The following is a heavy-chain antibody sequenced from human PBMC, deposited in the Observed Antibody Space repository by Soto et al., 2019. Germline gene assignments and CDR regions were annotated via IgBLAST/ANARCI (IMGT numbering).Heavy chain of an antibody. CDR3: ARHPYDFWSGHDAFDI. V-gene: IGHV4-39*01. CDR1: GGSISSSSYY. J-gene: IGHJ3*02. D-gene: IGHD3-3*01. CDR2: IYYSGSI. Sequence: SETLSLTCTVPGGSISSSSYYWGWIRQPPGKGLEWIGSIYYSGSIYYNPSLKSRVNISVDTSKNQISLKLSSVTAADTAVYYCARHPYDFWSGHDAFDIWGQGTMVTVSS.